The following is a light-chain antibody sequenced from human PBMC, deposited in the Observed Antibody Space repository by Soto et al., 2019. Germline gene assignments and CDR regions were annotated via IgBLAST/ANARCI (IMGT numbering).Light chain of an antibody. J-gene: IGKJ5*01. CDR2: ATS. CDR1: QGISNY. Sequence: DIEMTQSPSSLSASVGDRVTITCRASQGISNYLAYYQQKPGKVPELLIYATSRLQSGVPSRFSGSRSGTDFTLTISSVQPEDFATYYCQHNYGTPAFGQGTRLEIK. V-gene: IGKV1-39*01. CDR3: QHNYGTPA.